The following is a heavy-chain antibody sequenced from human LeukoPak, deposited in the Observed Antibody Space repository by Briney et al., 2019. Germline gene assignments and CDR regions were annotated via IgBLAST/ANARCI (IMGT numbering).Heavy chain of an antibody. CDR2: IYTSGST. CDR1: GGSISSYY. D-gene: IGHD3-3*01. J-gene: IGHJ6*02. CDR3: ARDEDFWSGHNYGMEV. V-gene: IGHV4-4*07. Sequence: SETLSLTCTVSGGSISSYYWSWIRQPAGKGLEWIGRIYTSGSTNYNPSLKSRVTMSVDTSKNQFSLKLSSVTAADTAVYYCARDEDFWSGHNYGMEVWGQGTTVTVSS.